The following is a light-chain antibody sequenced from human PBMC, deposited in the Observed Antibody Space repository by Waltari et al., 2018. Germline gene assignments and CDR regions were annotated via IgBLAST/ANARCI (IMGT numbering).Light chain of an antibody. V-gene: IGKV1-6*01. J-gene: IGKJ3*01. CDR2: AAS. CDR3: LQDYNYPFT. CDR1: QGIGND. Sequence: AIQMTQSPSSLSASVGDRVTITCRASQGIGNDLGWYQQKPGKAPKLLIYAASTLQGGVPSRFSGSGSCTDFTLTISSLQPEDFATYYCLQDYNYPFTFGPGTKVDIK.